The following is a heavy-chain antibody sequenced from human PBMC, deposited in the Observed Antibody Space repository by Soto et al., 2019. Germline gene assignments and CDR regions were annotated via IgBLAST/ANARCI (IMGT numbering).Heavy chain of an antibody. CDR3: VRSGTARLLRHSWFDT. J-gene: IGHJ5*02. CDR2: ITASSAYI. Sequence: EVQLVESGGGLVKPGGFLRLSCAASGFTFNTYDMNWVRQAPGKGLEGVSSITASSAYIYYADSVRGRITISRDNAKNSLFLQMHSLRAEETAVYYCVRSGTARLLRHSWFDTWGQGTLVTVSS. CDR1: GFTFNTYD. D-gene: IGHD2-21*01. V-gene: IGHV3-21*01.